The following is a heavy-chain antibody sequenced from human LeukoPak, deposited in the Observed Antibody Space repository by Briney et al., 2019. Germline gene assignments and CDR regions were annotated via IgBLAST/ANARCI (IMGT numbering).Heavy chain of an antibody. D-gene: IGHD5-24*01. CDR3: ARRERRDGYNSFYYYYGMDV. Sequence: GGSLRLSCAASGFTFSDYYMSWIRQAPGKGLEWVSYISSSGSTIYYADSVKGRFTISRDNAKNSLYLQMNSLRAEDTDVYYCARRERRDGYNSFYYYYGMDVWGQGTTVTVSS. V-gene: IGHV3-11*01. J-gene: IGHJ6*02. CDR1: GFTFSDYY. CDR2: ISSSGSTI.